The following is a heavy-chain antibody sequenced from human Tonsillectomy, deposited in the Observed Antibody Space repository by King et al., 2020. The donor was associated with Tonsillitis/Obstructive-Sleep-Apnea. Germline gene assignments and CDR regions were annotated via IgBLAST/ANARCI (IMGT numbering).Heavy chain of an antibody. J-gene: IGHJ6*03. CDR1: GGSISSYY. Sequence: QLQESGPGLVKPSETLSLTCTVSGGSISSYYWSWIRQPPGKGLEWIGYIYYSGSTNYNPSLKSRVTISVDTSKNQFSLKLSSVTAADTAVYYCARATSRSYYLYYSYYMDVWGKGTTVTVSS. D-gene: IGHD1-26*01. CDR3: ARATSRSYYLYYSYYMDV. CDR2: IYYSGST. V-gene: IGHV4-59*01.